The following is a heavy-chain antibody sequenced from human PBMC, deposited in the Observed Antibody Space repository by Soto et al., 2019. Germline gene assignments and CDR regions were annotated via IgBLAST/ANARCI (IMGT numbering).Heavy chain of an antibody. D-gene: IGHD3-10*02. CDR3: ASADYYVRDGHSFGY. CDR1: GYTFINYY. J-gene: IGHJ4*02. Sequence: QVQLVQSGAEVKKPGASVKVSCEASGYTFINYYIHWVRQAPGQGLEWMGIINPTGGSTSYTQKFQGRFTMPRDTSTSTVYMGLSSLRSGDTAVYYCASADYYVRDGHSFGYWGEGCLVSVSS. V-gene: IGHV1-46*01. CDR2: INPTGGST.